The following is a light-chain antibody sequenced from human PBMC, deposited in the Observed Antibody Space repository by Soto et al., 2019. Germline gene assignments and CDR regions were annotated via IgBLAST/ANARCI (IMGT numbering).Light chain of an antibody. Sequence: EIVLTQSPATLSLSPGERATLSCRASQSVSSYLAWYQQKAGQAPRLLIYDASNRATDIPVRFSGSGSGTDFTLTISSLEPEDFAVYYCQQRSNWPLTFGGGTKVEIK. CDR2: DAS. J-gene: IGKJ4*01. CDR1: QSVSSY. V-gene: IGKV3-11*01. CDR3: QQRSNWPLT.